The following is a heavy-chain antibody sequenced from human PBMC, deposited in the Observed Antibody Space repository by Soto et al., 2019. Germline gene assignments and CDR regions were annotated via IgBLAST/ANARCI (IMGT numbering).Heavy chain of an antibody. V-gene: IGHV1-69*01. CDR1: GDIFSSYP. J-gene: IGHJ2*01. CDR2: IVPLLGTA. Sequence: QVQLVQSGAEVKKPGSSVKVSCKASGDIFSSYPFSWGRQAPGQGLEWMGGIVPLLGTADYAQKFQDRVTTTADASTSTVYLELTSLRSDDTAVYYCARGRGSQNWSFGVWGRGTLVSVSS. CDR3: ARGRGSQNWSFGV. D-gene: IGHD2-15*01.